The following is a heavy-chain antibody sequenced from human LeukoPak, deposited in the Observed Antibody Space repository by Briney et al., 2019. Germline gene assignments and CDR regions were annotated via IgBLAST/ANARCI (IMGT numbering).Heavy chain of an antibody. Sequence: PGGSLRLSCAASGFTFSDYYMTWIRQAPGKGLEWVSYISGSSTYKNYADSVKGRFTIYRDNGKNAVSLQMNSLKGEDTAVYYCARSWNVDWFASWGQGTLVTVSS. D-gene: IGHD1-1*01. V-gene: IGHV3-11*03. CDR3: ARSWNVDWFAS. J-gene: IGHJ5*01. CDR1: GFTFSDYY. CDR2: ISGSSTYK.